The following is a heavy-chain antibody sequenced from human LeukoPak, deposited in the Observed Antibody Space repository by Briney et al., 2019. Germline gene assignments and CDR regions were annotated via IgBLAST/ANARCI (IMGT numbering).Heavy chain of an antibody. CDR3: ARDSGNHFDY. Sequence: GGSLRLSCAASGFTFSSYGMHWVRQAPGKGQEWVAVIWYDGSNKYYADSVKGRFTISRDNSKNTLYLQMNSLRAEDTAVYYCARDSGNHFDYWGQGTLVTVSS. CDR1: GFTFSSYG. D-gene: IGHD1-1*01. CDR2: IWYDGSNK. J-gene: IGHJ4*02. V-gene: IGHV3-33*01.